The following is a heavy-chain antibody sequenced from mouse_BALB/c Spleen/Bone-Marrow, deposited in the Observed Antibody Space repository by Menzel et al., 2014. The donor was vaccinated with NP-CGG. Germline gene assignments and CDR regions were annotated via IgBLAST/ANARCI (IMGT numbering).Heavy chain of an antibody. D-gene: IGHD2-2*01. Sequence: DVMLVESGGGLVQPGGSRKLSCAASGFTFSSFGMHWVRQAPEKGLEWVAYISSGSSTIYYADTVKGRFTISRDNPKNTLFLQMTSLRSEDTAMYYCARYGYYDAKDYWGQGTSVTVSS. CDR3: ARYGYYDAKDY. V-gene: IGHV5-17*02. J-gene: IGHJ4*01. CDR1: GFTFSSFG. CDR2: ISSGSSTI.